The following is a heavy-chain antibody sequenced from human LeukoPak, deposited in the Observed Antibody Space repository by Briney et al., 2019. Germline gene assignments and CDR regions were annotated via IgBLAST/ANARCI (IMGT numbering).Heavy chain of an antibody. Sequence: GGSLRLSCAASGFTFSSYGMHWVRQAPGKGLEWVAVIWYDGSNKYYADSVKGRFTISRDNSKNTLYLQMNSLRAEDTAVYYCANQEPELRGPQTPFPYGMDVWGQGTTVTVSS. D-gene: IGHD2/OR15-2a*01. CDR3: ANQEPELRGPQTPFPYGMDV. V-gene: IGHV3-33*06. J-gene: IGHJ6*02. CDR1: GFTFSSYG. CDR2: IWYDGSNK.